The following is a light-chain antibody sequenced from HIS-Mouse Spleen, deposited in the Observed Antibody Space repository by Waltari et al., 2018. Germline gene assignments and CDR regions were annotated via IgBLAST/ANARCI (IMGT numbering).Light chain of an antibody. V-gene: IGLV2-11*01. J-gene: IGLJ2*01. CDR3: CSYAGSYTFVV. Sequence: QSALTQPRSVSGSPGQSVTISCTGTSSDVGGYNYVSWYQQHPGKAPKLMIYEVSKRTSGVPDRFSGSKSGNTASLTISGLQAEDEADYYCCSYAGSYTFVVFGGGTKLTVL. CDR2: EVS. CDR1: SSDVGGYNY.